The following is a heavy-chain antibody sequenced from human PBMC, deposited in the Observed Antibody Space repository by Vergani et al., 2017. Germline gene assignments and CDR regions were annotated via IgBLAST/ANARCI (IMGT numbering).Heavy chain of an antibody. Sequence: QVQLVQSGAEVKKPGASVKVSCKASGYTFTSYDINWVRQATGQGLEWMGWMNPNSGNKGHAQKFQGRVTMTRNTSRGTAYMELSSLRSEETAVYYCARGLRVVVVAATPVLYYFDYWGQGTLVTVSS. D-gene: IGHD2-15*01. J-gene: IGHJ4*02. V-gene: IGHV1-8*01. CDR1: GYTFTSYD. CDR3: ARGLRVVVVAATPVLYYFDY. CDR2: MNPNSGNK.